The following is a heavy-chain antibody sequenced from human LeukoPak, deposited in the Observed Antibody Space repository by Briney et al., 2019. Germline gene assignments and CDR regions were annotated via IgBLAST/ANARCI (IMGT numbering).Heavy chain of an antibody. V-gene: IGHV4-39*01. CDR3: ARTGYCSSASCSVVKQWLVRVYFDY. J-gene: IGHJ4*02. D-gene: IGHD2-2*01. Sequence: PSETLSLTCIVSGGSISSISSNNYHWGWIRQPPGKGLEWIGSIYYSGSTYYNPSLKSRVTISVDTSKNQFSLVLNSVTAADTAVYYCARTGYCSSASCSVVKQWLVRVYFDYWGQGTLVTVSS. CDR1: GGSISSISSNNYH. CDR2: IYYSGST.